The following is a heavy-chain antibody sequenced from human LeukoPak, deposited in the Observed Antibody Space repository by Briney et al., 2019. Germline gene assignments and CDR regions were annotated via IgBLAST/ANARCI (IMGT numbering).Heavy chain of an antibody. Sequence: SQTLSLSYTVSGGSITTGSSDCSWIRQPPGNGLEWVGDSYYGGSTNYNPSIKSRVIISVDTSKNQFSLKLSSVTAADTAVYYCARAPYYYYYMDVWGKGTTVTISS. CDR2: SYYGGST. J-gene: IGHJ6*03. V-gene: IGHV4-61*01. CDR3: ARAPYYYYYMDV. CDR1: GGSITTGSSD.